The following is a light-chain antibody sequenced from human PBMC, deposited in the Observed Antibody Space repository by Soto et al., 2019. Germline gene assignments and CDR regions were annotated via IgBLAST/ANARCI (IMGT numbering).Light chain of an antibody. CDR1: QSISTY. V-gene: IGKV1-39*01. Sequence: DIQMTQSPSSLSASIGDRITITCRASQSISTYLNWYQQKPGKAPNLLIYGASTLQSGVPSRFRGRGSATNFTLTISSLQPEDFATYYCQQSFITPPLTFGGGTKVDIK. CDR2: GAS. J-gene: IGKJ4*01. CDR3: QQSFITPPLT.